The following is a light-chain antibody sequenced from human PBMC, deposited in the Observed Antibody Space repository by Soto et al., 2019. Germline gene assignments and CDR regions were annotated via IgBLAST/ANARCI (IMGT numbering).Light chain of an antibody. CDR3: LLTYSGARV. V-gene: IGLV7-46*01. CDR1: TGAVTTDHF. J-gene: IGLJ3*02. Sequence: QAVVTQEPSLTVSPGGTVTLTCGSSTGAVTTDHFPYWFQQKPGQAPRTLVYDTNNKYSWTPARFSGSLLGDKAALTLSGAQPEDEADYYCLLTYSGARVFGGGTKLTVL. CDR2: DTN.